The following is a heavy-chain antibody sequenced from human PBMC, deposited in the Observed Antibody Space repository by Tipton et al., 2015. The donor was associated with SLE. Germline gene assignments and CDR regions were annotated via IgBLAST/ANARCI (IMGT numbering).Heavy chain of an antibody. CDR3: ARHGIGASGLGGY. CDR2: IYTSGST. CDR1: GGSINSGSYY. Sequence: TLSLTCTVSGGSINSGSYYWSWIRQPAGKGLEWIGRIYTSGSTNYNPPLKSRVTISVDTSKNQFSLKLSSVTAADTAVYYCARHGIGASGLGGYWGQGTLVTVSS. V-gene: IGHV4-61*02. D-gene: IGHD3-16*01. J-gene: IGHJ4*02.